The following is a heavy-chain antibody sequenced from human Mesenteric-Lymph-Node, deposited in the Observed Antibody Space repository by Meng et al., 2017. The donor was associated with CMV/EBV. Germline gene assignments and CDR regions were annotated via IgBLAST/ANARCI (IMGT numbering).Heavy chain of an antibody. D-gene: IGHD5-18*01. CDR3: ATRDTAHYFDY. CDR1: GFTFSTYA. Sequence: GESLKISCAASGFTFSTYAMSWVRQAPGKGLEWVSTSGKAGGTYYADSVKGRFTISRDNSKNTLYLRMNSLRAEDTAVYYCATRDTAHYFDYWGQGILVTVSS. J-gene: IGHJ4*02. V-gene: IGHV3-23*01. CDR2: SGKAGGT.